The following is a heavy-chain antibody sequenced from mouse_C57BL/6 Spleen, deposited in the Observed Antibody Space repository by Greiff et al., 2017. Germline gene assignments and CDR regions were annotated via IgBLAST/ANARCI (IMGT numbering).Heavy chain of an antibody. V-gene: IGHV1-64*01. CDR1: GYTFTSYW. D-gene: IGHD1-1*01. J-gene: IGHJ1*03. Sequence: QVQLQQPGAELVKPGASVKLSCKASGYTFTSYWVHWVKQRPGQGLEWIGMIHPNSGSTNYNEKFKSKATLTVDKSSSTAYMQLSSLTSEDSAVXYCARSTTDWYCDVWGTGTTVTVSS. CDR2: IHPNSGST. CDR3: ARSTTDWYCDV.